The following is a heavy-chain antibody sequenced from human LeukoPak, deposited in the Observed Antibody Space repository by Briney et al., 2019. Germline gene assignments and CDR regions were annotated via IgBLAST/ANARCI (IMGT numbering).Heavy chain of an antibody. D-gene: IGHD2-2*01. Sequence: PGGSLRLSCAASGFAFSSYAMNWVRQAPGKGLEWVSVVSGSGANTYYADSVKDRFTISRDNAKNSLYLQMNSLRAEDTAVYYCARDQDVVGPYDYWGQGTLVTVSS. CDR3: ARDQDVVGPYDY. V-gene: IGHV3-23*01. J-gene: IGHJ4*02. CDR2: VSGSGANT. CDR1: GFAFSSYA.